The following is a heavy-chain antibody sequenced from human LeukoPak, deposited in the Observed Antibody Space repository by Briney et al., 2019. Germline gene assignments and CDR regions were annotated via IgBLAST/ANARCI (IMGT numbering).Heavy chain of an antibody. CDR1: GFTFDDYA. J-gene: IGHJ4*02. CDR2: ISWNSGSI. V-gene: IGHV3-9*01. CDR3: AKDAAPYYYDSSGYLH. Sequence: GRSLRLSCAASGFTFDDYAMHWVRQAPGKGLEWVSGISWNSGSIGYADSVKGRFTISRDNAKNSLYLQMNSLRAEDTVLYYCAKDAAPYYYDSSGYLHWGQGTLVTVSS. D-gene: IGHD3-22*01.